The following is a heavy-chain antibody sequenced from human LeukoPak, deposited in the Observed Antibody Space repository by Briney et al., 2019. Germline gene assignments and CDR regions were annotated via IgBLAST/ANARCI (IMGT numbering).Heavy chain of an antibody. CDR3: AKGGMVRGADFDY. CDR2: ISYDGSNK. D-gene: IGHD3-10*01. J-gene: IGHJ4*02. Sequence: GGSLRLSCAASGFTFSSYGMHWVRQAPGKGLEWVAVISYDGSNKYYADSVKGRFTISRDNSKNTLYLQMNSLRAEDTAVYYCAKGGMVRGADFDYWGQGTLVTVSS. CDR1: GFTFSSYG. V-gene: IGHV3-30*18.